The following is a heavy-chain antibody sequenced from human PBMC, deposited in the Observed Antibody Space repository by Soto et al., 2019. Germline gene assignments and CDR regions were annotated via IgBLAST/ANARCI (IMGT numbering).Heavy chain of an antibody. V-gene: IGHV4-59*01. D-gene: IGHD6-19*01. CDR3: AREAAGTGYYYYAMDV. CDR2: IYFSGSA. CDR1: GGSITSYY. Sequence: SETLSLTCTVSGGSITSYYWSWIRQPPGKGLEWIGYIYFSGSANYNPSLKSRVTISVDTSKNQFSLKLSSVTAADTAVYYCAREAAGTGYYYYAMDVWGQGTTVTVSS. J-gene: IGHJ6*02.